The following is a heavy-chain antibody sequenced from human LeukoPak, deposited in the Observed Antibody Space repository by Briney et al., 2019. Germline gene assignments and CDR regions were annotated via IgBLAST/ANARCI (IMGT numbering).Heavy chain of an antibody. CDR1: GCTFSTYG. CDR3: ARQYSSSFDY. J-gene: IGHJ4*02. D-gene: IGHD6-6*01. V-gene: IGHV3-7*01. CDR2: IKQYGSEK. Sequence: GGSLRLSCIASGCTFSTYGMTWVRQAPGKGLKWVANIKQYGSEKYYVDSVKGRFTISRDNAKDSLYLQMNSLRAEDTAVYYCARQYSSSFDYWGQGTLVTVSS.